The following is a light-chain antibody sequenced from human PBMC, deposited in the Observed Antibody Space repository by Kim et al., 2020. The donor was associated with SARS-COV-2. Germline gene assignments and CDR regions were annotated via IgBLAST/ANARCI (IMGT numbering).Light chain of an antibody. V-gene: IGLV3-1*01. Sequence: SYELTQPPSVSVSPGQTASITCSGDKLGDKYACWYQQKPGQSPVLVIYQDSKRPSGIPERFSGSNSGNTATLTISGTQAMDEADYYCQAWDSSTANVVFGGGTPLTVL. J-gene: IGLJ2*01. CDR2: QDS. CDR3: QAWDSSTANVV. CDR1: KLGDKY.